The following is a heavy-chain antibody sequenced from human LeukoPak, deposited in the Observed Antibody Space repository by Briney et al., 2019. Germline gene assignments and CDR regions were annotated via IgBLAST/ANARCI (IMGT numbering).Heavy chain of an antibody. CDR1: GFTFSSYG. V-gene: IGHV3-33*06. D-gene: IGHD2-2*02. Sequence: GGSLRLSCAASGFTFSSYGMHWVRQAPGKGLEWAAVIWYDGSNKYYADSVKGRFTISRDNSKNTLYLQMNSLRAEDTAVYYCAKVRRWLGYCSSTSCYTGDSFDYWGQGTLVTVSS. CDR2: IWYDGSNK. CDR3: AKVRRWLGYCSSTSCYTGDSFDY. J-gene: IGHJ4*02.